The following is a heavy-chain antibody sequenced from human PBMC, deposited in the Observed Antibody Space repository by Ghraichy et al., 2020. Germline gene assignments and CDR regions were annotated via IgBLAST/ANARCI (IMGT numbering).Heavy chain of an antibody. CDR3: ARDLLCSGGSCYSPYYGMDV. CDR1: GFTFSSYS. D-gene: IGHD2-15*01. J-gene: IGHJ6*02. CDR2: ISSSSYI. Sequence: SCAASGFTFSSYSMNWVRQAPGKGLEWVSSISSSSYIYYADSVKGRFTISRDNAKNSLYLQMNSLRAEDTAVYYCARDLLCSGGSCYSPYYGMDVWGQGTTVTVSS. V-gene: IGHV3-21*01.